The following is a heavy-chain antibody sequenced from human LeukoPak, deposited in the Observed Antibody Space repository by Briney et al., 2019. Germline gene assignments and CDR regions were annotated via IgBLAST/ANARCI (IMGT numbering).Heavy chain of an antibody. V-gene: IGHV5-51*01. D-gene: IGHD2-2*01. Sequence: GESLKISCRGSGYSFTTYWIGWVRQMPGKGLEWMGIIYPGDSDTRYTPSFQGQVTMSADKSINTAYLQWSSLKASDTAMYYCARRHGCSSSSCPPDYWGRGTLVTVSP. J-gene: IGHJ4*02. CDR3: ARRHGCSSSSCPPDY. CDR1: GYSFTTYW. CDR2: IYPGDSDT.